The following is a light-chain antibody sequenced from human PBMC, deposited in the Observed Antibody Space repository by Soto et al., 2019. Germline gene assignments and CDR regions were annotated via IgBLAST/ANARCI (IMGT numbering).Light chain of an antibody. J-gene: IGLJ3*02. CDR2: EVT. CDR1: SSDIGGYNY. V-gene: IGLV2-14*01. Sequence: QSALTQPASVSGSPGQSITISCTGTSSDIGGYNYVSWYQQHPGKAPKLMIYEVTNRPSGVSHRFSGSKSGNTASLTISGLQAEDEADYYCSAYTSSSTSVFGRGTKLTVL. CDR3: SAYTSSSTSV.